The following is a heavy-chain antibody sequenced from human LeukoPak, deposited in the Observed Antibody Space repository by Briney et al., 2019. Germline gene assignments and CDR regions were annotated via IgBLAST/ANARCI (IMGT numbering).Heavy chain of an antibody. D-gene: IGHD3-22*01. CDR3: ASRLITHYYDSSGYGDAFDI. V-gene: IGHV3-23*01. J-gene: IGHJ3*02. CDR2: ISGSGGST. Sequence: GGSLRLSCAASGFTFSSYAMSWVRQAPGKGLEWVSAISGSGGSTYYADSVKGRFTISRDNSKNTLYLQMNSLRAEDTAVYYCASRLITHYYDSSGYGDAFDIWGQGTMVTVSS. CDR1: GFTFSSYA.